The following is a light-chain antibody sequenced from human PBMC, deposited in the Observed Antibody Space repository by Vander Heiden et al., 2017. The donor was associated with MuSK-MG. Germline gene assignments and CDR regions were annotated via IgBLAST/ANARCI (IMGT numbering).Light chain of an antibody. V-gene: IGKV1-9*01. J-gene: IGKJ4*01. Sequence: DIQLTQSPSFLSASVGDSVTITCRASQGISNYLAWYQQKPGKAPELLIHAASTLQSGVPSRFSGSGSGSEFTLTITSLRPEDFATYYCQQLNSYPLTFGGGTKVEIK. CDR3: QQLNSYPLT. CDR1: QGISNY. CDR2: AAS.